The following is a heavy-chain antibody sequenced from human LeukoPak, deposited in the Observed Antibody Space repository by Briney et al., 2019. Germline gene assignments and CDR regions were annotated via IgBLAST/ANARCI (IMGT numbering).Heavy chain of an antibody. Sequence: GGSLRLSCEASGFSMSVYWMSWVRQAPGKGLEWVGNIKQDGSERNYVDSVKGRFTISRDSAKKSLYLQINSLRAEDTAVYYCARDWGAYYHFFDYWGQGTLVTASS. D-gene: IGHD3-22*01. CDR1: GFSMSVYW. CDR2: IKQDGSER. CDR3: ARDWGAYYHFFDY. V-gene: IGHV3-7*01. J-gene: IGHJ4*02.